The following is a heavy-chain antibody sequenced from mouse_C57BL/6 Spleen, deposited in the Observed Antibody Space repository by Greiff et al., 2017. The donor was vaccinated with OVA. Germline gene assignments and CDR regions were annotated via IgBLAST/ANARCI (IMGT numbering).Heavy chain of an antibody. D-gene: IGHD2-5*01. CDR2: ISYDGSN. Sequence: EVQLQQSGPGLVKPSQSLSLTCSVTGYSITSGYYWNWIRQFPGNKLEWMGYISYDGSNNYNPSLKNRISITRDTSKNQFFLKLNSVTTEDTATYYCAREENYSNYAWFAYWGQGTLVTVSA. CDR1: GYSITSGYY. CDR3: AREENYSNYAWFAY. V-gene: IGHV3-6*01. J-gene: IGHJ3*01.